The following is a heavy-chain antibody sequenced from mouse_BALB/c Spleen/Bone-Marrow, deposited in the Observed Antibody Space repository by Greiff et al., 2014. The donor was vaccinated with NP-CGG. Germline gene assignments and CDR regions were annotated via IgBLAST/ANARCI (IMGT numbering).Heavy chain of an antibody. CDR1: GYTFTSYW. CDR2: IDLSDSYT. Sequence: QVQLKESGAELVKPGASVKLSCKASGYTFTSYWMHWVKQRPGQGLEWIGEIDLSDSYTNYNQKFKGKATLTVDKSSSTAYMQLSSLTSEDSAVYYCAITTVVATGDYWGQGTALTVSS. CDR3: AITTVVATGDY. V-gene: IGHV1-69*02. D-gene: IGHD1-1*01. J-gene: IGHJ2*01.